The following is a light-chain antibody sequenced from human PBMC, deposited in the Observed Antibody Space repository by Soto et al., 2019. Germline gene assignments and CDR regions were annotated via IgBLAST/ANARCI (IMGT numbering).Light chain of an antibody. CDR2: NAS. Sequence: PGERATLSCRASQSVSSNFLAWYQQKPGQAPRLRIYNASNRATGIPDRFSGSGSGTDFTLTISRLEPEDFAVYYCQQYDSSPRTFGQGTKVESK. J-gene: IGKJ1*01. CDR3: QQYDSSPRT. V-gene: IGKV3-20*01. CDR1: QSVSSNF.